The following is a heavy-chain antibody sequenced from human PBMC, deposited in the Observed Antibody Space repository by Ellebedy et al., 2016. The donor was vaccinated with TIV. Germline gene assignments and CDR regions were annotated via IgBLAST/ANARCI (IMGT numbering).Heavy chain of an antibody. D-gene: IGHD3-16*02. J-gene: IGHJ4*02. CDR3: ARGPEWSGYIWGSYRYSDFDY. CDR2: ISAYNGNT. CDR1: GYTFTSYG. Sequence: ASVKVSCXASGYTFTSYGISWVRQAPGQGLEWMGWISAYNGNTNYAQKLQGRVTMTTDTSTSTAYMELRSLRSDDTAVYYCARGPEWSGYIWGSYRYSDFDYWGQGTLVTVSS. V-gene: IGHV1-18*01.